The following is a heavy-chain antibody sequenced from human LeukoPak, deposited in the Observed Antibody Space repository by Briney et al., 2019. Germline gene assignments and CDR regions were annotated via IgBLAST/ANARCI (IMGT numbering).Heavy chain of an antibody. J-gene: IGHJ4*02. Sequence: PGGSLRLSCAASGFTFSSYAMRWVRQAPGKGLEWVSAISGSGGSTYYADSVKGRFTISRDNSKNTLYLQMNSLRAEDTAVYYCANGAVLRFLEWLSQFDYWGQGTLVTVSS. CDR2: ISGSGGST. CDR1: GFTFSSYA. CDR3: ANGAVLRFLEWLSQFDY. V-gene: IGHV3-23*01. D-gene: IGHD3-3*01.